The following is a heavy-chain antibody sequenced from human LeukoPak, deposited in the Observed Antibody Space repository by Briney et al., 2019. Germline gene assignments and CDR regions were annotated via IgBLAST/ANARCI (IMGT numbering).Heavy chain of an antibody. Sequence: GESLKISCQVSGFTLSNYWIAWVRQMPGKGLEWMGIIYPDDSDARYRPPFQGLVTISADKSINTVYLQWSRLQASDTAVYYCARLEYSRSRFHSDFWGQGTLVIVSS. V-gene: IGHV5-51*01. D-gene: IGHD6-6*01. CDR3: ARLEYSRSRFHSDF. J-gene: IGHJ4*02. CDR2: IYPDDSDA. CDR1: GFTLSNYW.